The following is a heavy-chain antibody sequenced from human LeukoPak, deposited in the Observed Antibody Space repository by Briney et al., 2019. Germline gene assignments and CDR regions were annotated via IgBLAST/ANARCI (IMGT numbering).Heavy chain of an antibody. CDR2: IDSDGSGA. CDR3: ARIGPSGSGSYFFLDP. J-gene: IGHJ5*02. V-gene: IGHV3-74*01. D-gene: IGHD3-10*01. Sequence: GGPLRLSCVASGFTFSTYWMHWVRQAPGMGLVWVSRIDSDGSGASYADSVKGRFTISRDNAKNTLYLQMNSLRAEDTAVYYCARIGPSGSGSYFFLDPWGQGTLVTVSS. CDR1: GFTFSTYW.